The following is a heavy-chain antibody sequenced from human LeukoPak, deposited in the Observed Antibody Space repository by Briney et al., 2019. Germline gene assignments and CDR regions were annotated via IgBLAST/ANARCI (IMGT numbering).Heavy chain of an antibody. CDR1: GFNFSASR. V-gene: IGHV3-21*01. J-gene: IGHJ4*02. Sequence: PGGSLRLSCAASGFNFSASRMNWVRQAPGKGLEWVSSISSSDTYVYYGDSVRGRFTISRDNTRNSVFLQMNSLRAEDTAVYYCAKDIVGGGDDYWGQGTLVIVSS. CDR2: ISSSDTYV. CDR3: AKDIVGGGDDY. D-gene: IGHD2-21*02.